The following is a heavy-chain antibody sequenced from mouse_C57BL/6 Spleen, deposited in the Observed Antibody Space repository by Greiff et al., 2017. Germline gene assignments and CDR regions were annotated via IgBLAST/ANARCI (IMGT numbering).Heavy chain of an antibody. Sequence: QVQLKESGPELVKPGASVKISCKASGYAFSSSWMNWVKQRPGKGLEWIGRIYPGDGDTNYNGKFKGKATLTADKTSSTAYMQLSSLTSEDAAVYFCARWEAFYAMGYWGQGTSVTVSA. J-gene: IGHJ4*01. CDR1: GYAFSSSW. V-gene: IGHV1-82*01. D-gene: IGHD4-1*01. CDR2: IYPGDGDT. CDR3: ARWEAFYAMGY.